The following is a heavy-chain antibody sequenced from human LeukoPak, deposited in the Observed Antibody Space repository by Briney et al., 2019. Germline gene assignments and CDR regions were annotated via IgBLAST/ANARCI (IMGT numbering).Heavy chain of an antibody. V-gene: IGHV4-34*01. Sequence: SETLSLTCAVYGGSLSNYYWIWIRQPPGKGLEWIGEINHSGSTNYNPSLKSRVTISVDTSKNQFSLKLSSVTAADTAVYYCHTIFGVVPFDYWGQGTLVTVSS. CDR2: INHSGST. CDR3: HTIFGVVPFDY. CDR1: GGSLSNYY. J-gene: IGHJ4*02. D-gene: IGHD3-3*01.